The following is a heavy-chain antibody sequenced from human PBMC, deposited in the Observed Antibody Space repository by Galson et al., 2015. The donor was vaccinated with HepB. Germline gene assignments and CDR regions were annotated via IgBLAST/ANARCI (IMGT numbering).Heavy chain of an antibody. D-gene: IGHD3-16*02. CDR1: GFAFSAFS. Sequence: SLRLSCATSGFAFSAFSMHWVRQGPGKGLDHVSAISHDGQTTYYADSVKARFTISRDNSKDTLFLQMSSLRAEDTAVYFCVKGEDYDYIWGNYRHRNVESSYYGMDVWGRGTTVTVSS. CDR3: VKGEDYDYIWGNYRHRNVESSYYGMDV. CDR2: ISHDGQTT. V-gene: IGHV3-64D*06. J-gene: IGHJ6*02.